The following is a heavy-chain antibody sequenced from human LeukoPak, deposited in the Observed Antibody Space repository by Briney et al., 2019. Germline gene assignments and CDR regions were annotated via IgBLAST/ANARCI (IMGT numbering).Heavy chain of an antibody. J-gene: IGHJ4*02. V-gene: IGHV4-39*07. CDR3: AREGLQWLAPAPYFDY. D-gene: IGHD6-19*01. CDR1: GGSISSSSYY. Sequence: SETLSLTCTVSGGSISSSSYYWGWIRQPPGKGLEWIGSIYYSGSTYYNPSLKSRVTISVDTSKNQFSLKLSSVTAADTAVYYCAREGLQWLAPAPYFDYWGQGTLVTVSS. CDR2: IYYSGST.